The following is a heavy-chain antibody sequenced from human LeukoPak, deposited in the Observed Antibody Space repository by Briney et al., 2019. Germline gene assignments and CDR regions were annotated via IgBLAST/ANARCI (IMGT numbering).Heavy chain of an antibody. CDR2: IRYDGSNK. D-gene: IGHD6-6*01. CDR1: GFTFRSYG. V-gene: IGHV3-30*02. CDR3: AKDLAEYSSPFDP. Sequence: PGGSLRLSCAASGFTFRSYGMHWVRQAPGKGLEWVAFIRYDGSNKYYADSVKGRFTISRDNSKNTLYLQMNSLRAEDTAVYYCAKDLAEYSSPFDPWGQGTLVTVSS. J-gene: IGHJ5*02.